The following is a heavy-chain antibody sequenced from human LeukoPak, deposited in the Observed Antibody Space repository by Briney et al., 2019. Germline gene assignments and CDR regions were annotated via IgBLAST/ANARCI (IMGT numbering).Heavy chain of an antibody. D-gene: IGHD3-10*01. Sequence: PGGSLRLSCAASGFTFSNYEMNWVRQAPGKGLEWVSYISGSGSTIYYADSVKGRFTISRDNAKNSLYLQMNSLRAEDTAIYYCARDFYYGSGRFDYWGQGTLVTVSS. J-gene: IGHJ4*02. CDR3: ARDFYYGSGRFDY. CDR1: GFTFSNYE. V-gene: IGHV3-48*03. CDR2: ISGSGSTI.